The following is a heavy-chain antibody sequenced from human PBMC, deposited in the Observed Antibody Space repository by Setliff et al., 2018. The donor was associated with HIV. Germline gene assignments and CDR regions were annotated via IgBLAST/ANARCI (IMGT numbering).Heavy chain of an antibody. V-gene: IGHV3-23*01. Sequence: GGSLRLSCAASGFTFSTNAMNWVRQAPGKGLEWVSGISAGGGSTYYADSVKGRFTISRDNSKNTLYMQMNNLRAEDTAVYYCAKRGYVSAWYDEPVQFYQHMDVWGKGTTVTVSS. CDR2: ISAGGGST. CDR3: AKRGYVSAWYDEPVQFYQHMDV. D-gene: IGHD6-19*01. CDR1: GFTFSTNA. J-gene: IGHJ6*03.